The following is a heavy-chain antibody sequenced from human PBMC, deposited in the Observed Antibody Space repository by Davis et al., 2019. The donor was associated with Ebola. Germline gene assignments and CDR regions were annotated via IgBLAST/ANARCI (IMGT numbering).Heavy chain of an antibody. J-gene: IGHJ4*02. Sequence: SCKASGYTFTSYGISWVRQAPGKGLEWVSAISGSGGSTYYADSVKGRFTISRDNSKNTLYLQMNSLRAEDTAVYYCAKSSSSWYKFGYWGQGTLVTVSS. CDR3: AKSSSSWYKFGY. D-gene: IGHD6-13*01. V-gene: IGHV3-23*01. CDR2: ISGSGGST. CDR1: GYTFTSYG.